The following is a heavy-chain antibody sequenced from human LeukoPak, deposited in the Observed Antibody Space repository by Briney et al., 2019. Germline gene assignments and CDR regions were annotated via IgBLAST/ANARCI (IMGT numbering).Heavy chain of an antibody. CDR3: ARAPLSTATTYEH. CDR1: GGSIGSGGFY. J-gene: IGHJ1*01. Sequence: SETLSLTCTVSGGSIGSGGFYWNWIRQFPGKGLEWIGYMYYSGSTYYYNPSLKSRAIMSLDTSEKQFSLKPSSVTAADTAVYYCARAPLSTATTYEHWGQGTLVTISS. D-gene: IGHD5-12*01. CDR2: MYYSGSTY. V-gene: IGHV4-31*03.